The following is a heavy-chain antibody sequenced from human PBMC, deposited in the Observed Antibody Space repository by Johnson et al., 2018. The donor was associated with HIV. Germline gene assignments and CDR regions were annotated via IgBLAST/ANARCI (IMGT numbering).Heavy chain of an antibody. J-gene: IGHJ3*02. CDR1: GFTFSDYY. CDR2: ISTSGSTI. Sequence: QVQVVESGGGLVKPGGSLRLSCAASGFTFSDYYMSWIRQAPAKGLEWISYISTSGSTIYYADSVKGRFTISRENAKNSLYLQMNSLIAGDTAVYYCARVMYGGSSKSAAFDIWGQGTMVTVSS. D-gene: IGHD1-26*01. V-gene: IGHV3-11*04. CDR3: ARVMYGGSSKSAAFDI.